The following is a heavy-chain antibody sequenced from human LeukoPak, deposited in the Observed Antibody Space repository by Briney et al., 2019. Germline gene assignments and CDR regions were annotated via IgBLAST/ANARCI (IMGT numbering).Heavy chain of an antibody. V-gene: IGHV1-69*04. CDR1: VGTFSSYA. Sequence: ASVKVSCKASVGTFSSYAISWVRQAPGQGLEWMGRIIPILGIANYAQKFQGRVTITADKSTSTAYMELSSLRSEDTAVYYCARHYSGSYLGVYWGQGTLVTVSS. J-gene: IGHJ4*02. D-gene: IGHD1-26*01. CDR3: ARHYSGSYLGVY. CDR2: IIPILGIA.